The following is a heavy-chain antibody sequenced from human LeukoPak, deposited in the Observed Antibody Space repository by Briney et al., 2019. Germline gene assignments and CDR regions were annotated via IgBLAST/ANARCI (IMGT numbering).Heavy chain of an antibody. CDR2: IIPILGIA. CDR1: GGTFSSYT. D-gene: IGHD3-22*01. V-gene: IGHV1-69*04. J-gene: IGHJ4*02. Sequence: SVKVSCKASGGTFSSYTISWVRQAPGQGLEWMGRIIPILGIANYAQKFQGRVTITADKSTSTAYMELSSLRSEDTAAYYCARDSPYYYDSSDPGGIDYWGQGTLVTVSS. CDR3: ARDSPYYYDSSDPGGIDY.